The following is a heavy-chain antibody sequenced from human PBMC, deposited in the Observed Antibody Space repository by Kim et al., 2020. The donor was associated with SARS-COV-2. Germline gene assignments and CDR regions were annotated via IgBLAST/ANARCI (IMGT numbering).Heavy chain of an antibody. D-gene: IGHD2-2*01. V-gene: IGHV3-21*01. CDR2: ICSNGEYI. CDR1: GFTFSTYS. J-gene: IGHJ4*01. CDR3: AKDLVGESLEY. Sequence: GGSLRLSCAASGFTFSTYSMHWVRQAPGKGLEWVSSICSNGEYIYYADSVKGRFTISRDNAKNTLYLQMNSLRAEDTALYYCAKDLVGESLEYWG.